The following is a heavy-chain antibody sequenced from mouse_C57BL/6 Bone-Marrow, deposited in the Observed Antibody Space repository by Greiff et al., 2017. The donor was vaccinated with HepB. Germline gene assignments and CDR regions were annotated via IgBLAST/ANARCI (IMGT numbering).Heavy chain of an antibody. Sequence: EVKLQQSGAELVKPGASVKLSCTASGFNIKDYYMHWVKQRTEQGLEWIGRIDPEDGETKYAPKFQGKATIPADTASNTAYLQLSSLSSEDTAVYYCAPPAYWGQGTLVTVSA. V-gene: IGHV14-2*01. CDR1: GFNIKDYY. J-gene: IGHJ3*01. CDR2: IDPEDGET. CDR3: APPAY.